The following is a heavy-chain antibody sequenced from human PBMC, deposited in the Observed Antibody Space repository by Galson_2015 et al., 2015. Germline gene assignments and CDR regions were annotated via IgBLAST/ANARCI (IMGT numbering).Heavy chain of an antibody. Sequence: SLRLSCAASGFTFSAYYMNWIRQAPGKGLEWVSYISSSGSDTNYADSVKGRFTISRDNAKNSLYLQMNSLRAEDTAVYYCARDPLQASRIYSSGDYWGQGTLVTVSS. J-gene: IGHJ4*02. CDR3: ARDPLQASRIYSSGDY. D-gene: IGHD3-10*01. V-gene: IGHV3-11*06. CDR2: ISSSGSDT. CDR1: GFTFSAYY.